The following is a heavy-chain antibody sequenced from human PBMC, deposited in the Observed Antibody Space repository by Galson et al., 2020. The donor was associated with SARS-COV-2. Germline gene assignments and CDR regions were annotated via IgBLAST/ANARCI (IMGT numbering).Heavy chain of an antibody. CDR3: ARVSIVVVPAAIWPLKNYYYYYMDV. CDR1: GFTFSSYS. D-gene: IGHD2-2*02. Sequence: NSGGSLRLSCAASGFTFSSYSMNWVRQAPGKGLEWVSSISSSSSYIYYADSVKGRFTISRDNAKNSLYLQMNSLRAEDTAVNYCARVSIVVVPAAIWPLKNYYYYYMDVWGKGTTVTISS. J-gene: IGHJ6*03. CDR2: ISSSSSYI. V-gene: IGHV3-21*01.